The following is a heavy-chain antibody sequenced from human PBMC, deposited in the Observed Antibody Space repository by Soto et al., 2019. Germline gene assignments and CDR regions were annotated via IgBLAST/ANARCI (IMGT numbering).Heavy chain of an antibody. CDR2: ISYDGSNK. Sequence: QVQLVESGGGVVQPGRSLRLSCAASGFTFSSYGMHWVRQAPGKGLEWVAVISYDGSNKYYADSVKGRFTITRDNSKNTLYLKMNSLRAEETAVYYCAKDLGYCISTSCPDYYYYGMDVWGQGTTVTVSS. CDR3: AKDLGYCISTSCPDYYYYGMDV. V-gene: IGHV3-30*18. J-gene: IGHJ6*02. CDR1: GFTFSSYG. D-gene: IGHD2-2*01.